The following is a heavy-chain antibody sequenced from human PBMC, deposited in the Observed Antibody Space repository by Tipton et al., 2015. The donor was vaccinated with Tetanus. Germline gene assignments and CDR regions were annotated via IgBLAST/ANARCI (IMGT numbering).Heavy chain of an antibody. Sequence: SLRLSCAASGFTFNNYAMSWVRQAPGKGLEWVANIQNDGGETYHLESVRGRFTISRDNGKNSVYLQMNSLRPEDTAVYYCARLGRNSLGAFDAWGQGTLVSVSS. CDR1: GFTFNNYA. CDR2: IQNDGGET. CDR3: ARLGRNSLGAFDA. V-gene: IGHV3-7*03. D-gene: IGHD7-27*01. J-gene: IGHJ3*01.